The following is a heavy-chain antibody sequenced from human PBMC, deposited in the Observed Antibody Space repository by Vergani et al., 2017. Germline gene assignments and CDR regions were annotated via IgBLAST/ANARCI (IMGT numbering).Heavy chain of an antibody. Sequence: QVQLQESGPGLVKPSQTLSLTCTVSGGSISSGSYYWSWIRQPAGKGLEWIGRIYTSGSTNYNPSLKSRVTISVDTSKNQFSLKLSSVTAADTAVYYCARGESLWSAFDIWGQGTMVTVSS. CDR3: ARGESLWSAFDI. J-gene: IGHJ3*02. CDR2: IYTSGST. CDR1: GGSISSGSYY. D-gene: IGHD3-10*01. V-gene: IGHV4-61*02.